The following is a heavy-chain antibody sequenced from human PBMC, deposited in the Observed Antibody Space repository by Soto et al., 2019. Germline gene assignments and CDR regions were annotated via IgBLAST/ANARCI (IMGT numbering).Heavy chain of an antibody. CDR1: GFTFSSYA. D-gene: IGHD2-21*02. V-gene: IGHV3-30-3*01. CDR2: ISYDGSNK. CDR3: ARETRLLSVLMDY. J-gene: IGHJ4*02. Sequence: QVQLVESGGGVVQPGRSLRLSCAASGFTFSSYAMHWVRQATGKGLEWVAVISYDGSNKYYADSVKGRFTISRDISKNPLYLQMNSLRAEDTAVYYCARETRLLSVLMDYWGQGTLVTVSS.